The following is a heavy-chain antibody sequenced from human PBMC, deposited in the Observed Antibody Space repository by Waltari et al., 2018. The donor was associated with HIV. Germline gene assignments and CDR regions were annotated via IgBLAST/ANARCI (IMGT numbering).Heavy chain of an antibody. D-gene: IGHD2-21*02. Sequence: EVHLVESGGGLVQPGRYLRLSCTAPGFTLGDLGISWDRQAPGKGLEWLSLIRGNAFSGSTEYAASVKGRVTVSRDDSKSIAYLQINSLKTEDTAVYYCTRSLLATANLWSGGYWGQGALVTVSS. V-gene: IGHV3-49*04. J-gene: IGHJ4*02. CDR1: GFTLGDLG. CDR2: IRGNAFSGST. CDR3: TRSLLATANLWSGGY.